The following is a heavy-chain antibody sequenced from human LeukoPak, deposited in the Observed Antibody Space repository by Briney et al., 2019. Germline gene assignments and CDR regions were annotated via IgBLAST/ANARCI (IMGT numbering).Heavy chain of an antibody. V-gene: IGHV1-24*01. D-gene: IGHD2-2*01. CDR1: GYTLTELS. J-gene: IGHJ5*02. CDR2: FDPEDGET. CDR3: ATGNPPSPVVPAAYNWFDP. Sequence: ASMKVSCKVSGYTLTELSMHWVRQAPGKGLEWMGGFDPEDGETIYAQKFQGRVTMTEDTSTDTAYMELSSLRSEDTAVYYCATGNPPSPVVPAAYNWFDPWGQGTLVTVSS.